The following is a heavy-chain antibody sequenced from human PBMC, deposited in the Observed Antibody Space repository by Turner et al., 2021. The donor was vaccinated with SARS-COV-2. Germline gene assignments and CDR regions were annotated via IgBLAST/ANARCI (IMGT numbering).Heavy chain of an antibody. CDR3: ARASFGEFNTTYYGMDV. V-gene: IGHV1-2*02. J-gene: IGHJ6*02. D-gene: IGHD3-10*01. CDR2: INPNSGVT. CDR1: GYTFTDYY. Sequence: QVQLVQSGAEVKKPGASVKVSCKASGYTFTDYYMHWVRQAAGQGLEWMGWINPNSGVTNYEQKFQGRVTMTRDTSISTAYMELSRLRSDDTAVYYCARASFGEFNTTYYGMDVWGQGTTVTVSS.